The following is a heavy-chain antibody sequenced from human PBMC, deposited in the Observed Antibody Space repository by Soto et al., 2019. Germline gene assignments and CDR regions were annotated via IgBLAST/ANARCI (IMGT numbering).Heavy chain of an antibody. CDR3: ARLGGYYQALDS. CDR2: IYYAGTT. V-gene: IGHV4-59*08. D-gene: IGHD3-22*01. J-gene: IGHJ4*02. CDR1: GGSINNYY. Sequence: QVQLQESGPGLVKPSETLLLTCTVSGGSINNYYWSRIRQPPGKGLEFIGYIYYAGTTTYNPSLKSRVTISVDTSKNQFSLKLSSVTAADTAVYYCARLGGYYQALDSWGQGTLLTVSS.